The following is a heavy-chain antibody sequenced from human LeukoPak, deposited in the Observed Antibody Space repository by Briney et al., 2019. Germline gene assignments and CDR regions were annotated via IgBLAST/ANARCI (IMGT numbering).Heavy chain of an antibody. Sequence: GGSLRLSCAASGFTFSSYSMNWVRQAPGKGLEWVSSISSSSSYIYYADSVKGRFTISRDNAKNSLYLQMNSLRAEDTAVYYCARVRVGNLTGAWYFDLWGRGTLVTVSS. CDR2: ISSSSSYI. J-gene: IGHJ2*01. CDR1: GFTFSSYS. D-gene: IGHD1-1*01. V-gene: IGHV3-21*01. CDR3: ARVRVGNLTGAWYFDL.